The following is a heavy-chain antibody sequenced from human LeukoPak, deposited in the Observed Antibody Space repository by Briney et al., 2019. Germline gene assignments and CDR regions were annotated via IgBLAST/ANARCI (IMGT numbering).Heavy chain of an antibody. J-gene: IGHJ6*03. CDR3: ASVAAADPTYYYYYMDV. D-gene: IGHD6-13*01. CDR2: ISAYNGNT. Sequence: GASVKVSCKASGYTFTSYGISWVRQAPGQGLEWMGWISAYNGNTNYAQKLQGRVTMTTDTSTSTAYMELRSLRSDDTAVYYCASVAAADPTYYYYYMDVWGKGTTVTVSS. CDR1: GYTFTSYG. V-gene: IGHV1-18*01.